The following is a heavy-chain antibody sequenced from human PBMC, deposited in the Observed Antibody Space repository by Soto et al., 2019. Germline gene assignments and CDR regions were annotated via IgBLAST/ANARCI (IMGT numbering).Heavy chain of an antibody. CDR1: GGSVSSGSYY. CDR3: ARTTTATVTTNFDY. J-gene: IGHJ4*02. D-gene: IGHD4-17*01. CDR2: IYYSGST. V-gene: IGHV4-61*01. Sequence: PSETLSLTCTVSGGSVSSGSYYWSWIRQPPGKGLEWIGYIYYSGSTNYNPSLKSRVTISVDTSKNQFSLKLSSVTAADTAVYYCARTTTATVTTNFDYWGQGTLVTVSS.